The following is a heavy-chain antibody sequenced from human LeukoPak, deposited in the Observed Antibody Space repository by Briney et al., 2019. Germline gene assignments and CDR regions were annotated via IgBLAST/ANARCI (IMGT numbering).Heavy chain of an antibody. Sequence: GGSVSVSCKASGYTFTSYYMHWVRQAPGQGLEWMGLIKPSGGSTSYAQKLQGRVTMTRDISTSTVYMELSSLRSEDTAVYYCARGVCMVGTAAAGLAEYFQHWGQGTLVTVSS. CDR2: IKPSGGST. CDR1: GYTFTSYY. D-gene: IGHD6-13*01. J-gene: IGHJ1*01. V-gene: IGHV1-46*04. CDR3: ARGVCMVGTAAAGLAEYFQH.